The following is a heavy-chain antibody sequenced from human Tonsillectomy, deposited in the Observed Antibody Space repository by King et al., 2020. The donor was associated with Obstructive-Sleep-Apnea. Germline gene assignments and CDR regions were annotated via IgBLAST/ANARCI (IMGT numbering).Heavy chain of an antibody. V-gene: IGHV1-69*04. J-gene: IGHJ6*02. CDR3: ARGPRGRNSGELGMDV. D-gene: IGHD4-23*01. CDR1: GGTFSSYA. Sequence: QLVQSGAEVKKPGSSVKVSCKASGGTFSSYAISWVRQAPGQGLEWMGRIIPILGIANYAQRFQGRVTITADKSTSTAYMELSSLRSEDTAVYYCARGPRGRNSGELGMDVWGQGTTVTVSS. CDR2: IIPILGIA.